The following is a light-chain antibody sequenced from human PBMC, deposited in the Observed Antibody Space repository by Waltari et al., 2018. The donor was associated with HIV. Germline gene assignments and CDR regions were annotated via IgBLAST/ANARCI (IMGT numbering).Light chain of an antibody. CDR1: NIGYKS. CDR2: NDK. CDR3: QVWDTTTV. V-gene: IGLV3-9*02. J-gene: IGLJ2*01. Sequence: SYELTQPLSVSVDLGQTARITCGGKNIGYKSVHWYQQKTGQAPVLVIYNDKYRPSGIPERFSGSKSGNTATLTITGAQAGDEADYFCQVWDTTTVFGGGTNLTVL.